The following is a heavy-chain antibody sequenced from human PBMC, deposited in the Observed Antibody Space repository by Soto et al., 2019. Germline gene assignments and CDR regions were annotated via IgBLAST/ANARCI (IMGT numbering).Heavy chain of an antibody. CDR1: GYTFNSYG. J-gene: IGHJ4*02. Sequence: QVQLVQSGAEVKKPGASVKVSCKASGYTFNSYGISWVRQAPGQGLEWMGWISAYNDHTNYAQNLQGIVTMTTDTATSTAYIELRSLRSDDTAVYYCARESPPADYSGQGTLVTISS. V-gene: IGHV1-18*01. CDR2: ISAYNDHT. CDR3: ARESPPADY.